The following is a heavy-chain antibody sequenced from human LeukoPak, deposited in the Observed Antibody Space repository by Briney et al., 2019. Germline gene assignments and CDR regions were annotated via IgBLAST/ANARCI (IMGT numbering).Heavy chain of an antibody. J-gene: IGHJ4*02. CDR1: GFTFSSYS. Sequence: GGSLRLSCAASGFTFSSYSMNWVRQAPGKGLEWVSSISSSSSYIYYADSVKGRFTISRDSAKNSLYLQMNSLRAEDTAVYYCARDLVEYYFDYWGQGTLVTVSS. D-gene: IGHD3-16*01. V-gene: IGHV3-21*01. CDR2: ISSSSSYI. CDR3: ARDLVEYYFDY.